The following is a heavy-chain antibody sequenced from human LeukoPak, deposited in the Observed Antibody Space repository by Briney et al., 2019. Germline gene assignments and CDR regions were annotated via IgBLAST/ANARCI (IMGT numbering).Heavy chain of an antibody. V-gene: IGHV1-69*13. CDR1: GGTFSSYA. CDR3: AREVGGTMVRGVNWFDP. CDR2: IIPIFGTA. J-gene: IGHJ5*02. D-gene: IGHD3-10*01. Sequence: ASVKLSCKASGGTFSSYAISWVRQAPGQGLEWMGGIIPIFGTASYAQKFQGRVTITADESTSTAYMELSSLRSEDAAVYYCAREVGGTMVRGVNWFDPWGQGTLVTVSS.